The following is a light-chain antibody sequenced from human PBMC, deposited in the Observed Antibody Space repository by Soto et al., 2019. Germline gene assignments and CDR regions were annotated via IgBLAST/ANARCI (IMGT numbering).Light chain of an antibody. V-gene: IGKV3-20*01. CDR1: QSVSSSF. CDR2: GAS. CDR3: QQYGSSPLT. J-gene: IGKJ4*01. Sequence: EIVLTQSPGTLSLSPGERATLSCRASQSVSSSFLAWYQQKPGQAPRLLIYGASSRATGIPDRFSGSGSGTAFPLTISRLEPEDVAVYYCQQYGSSPLTFGGGTKVEIK.